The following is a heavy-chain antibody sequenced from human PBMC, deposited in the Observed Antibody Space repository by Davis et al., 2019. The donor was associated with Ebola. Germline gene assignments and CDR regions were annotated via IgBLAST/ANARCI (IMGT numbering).Heavy chain of an antibody. CDR3: ARGPPGARFDP. CDR2: VYYSGSS. J-gene: IGHJ5*02. Sequence: GSLRLSCTVSGASISTSSFYWAWIRQPPGKGLEWIGTVYYSGSSYYNPSLKSRVTISFDTSKNQFSLKLSPVTAADTAVYYCARGPPGARFDPWGQGTLVTVSS. V-gene: IGHV4-39*07. CDR1: GASISTSSFY.